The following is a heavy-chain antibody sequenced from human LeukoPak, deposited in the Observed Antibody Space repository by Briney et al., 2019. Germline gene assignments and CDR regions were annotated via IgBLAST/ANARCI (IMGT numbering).Heavy chain of an antibody. D-gene: IGHD3-22*01. J-gene: IGHJ4*02. Sequence: GGSLRLSCAASGFTFSNYGMHWVRQAPAKGLEWVAVIWYDGSNKYYSDSVKGRCTISRDNSNNTLYLQMNSLRAEDTAVYYCASGRRDSRGYYYFDYWGQGTLVTVSS. V-gene: IGHV3-33*01. CDR3: ASGRRDSRGYYYFDY. CDR1: GFTFSNYG. CDR2: IWYDGSNK.